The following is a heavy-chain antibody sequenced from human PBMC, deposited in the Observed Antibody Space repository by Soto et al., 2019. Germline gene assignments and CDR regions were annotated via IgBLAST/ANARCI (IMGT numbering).Heavy chain of an antibody. Sequence: QVQLVQSGAEVKRPGSSVKVSCKASGDTFNFHSINWVRQAPGLGLEWMGRVNPILSMSNFAQRFQGRVTMTADKSPSSAYMDLSGLRSEDTAIYYCATRYGSGSRAFDYWGRGALVTVSS. V-gene: IGHV1-69*04. CDR3: ATRYGSGSRAFDY. CDR2: VNPILSMS. CDR1: GDTFNFHS. D-gene: IGHD3-10*01. J-gene: IGHJ4*02.